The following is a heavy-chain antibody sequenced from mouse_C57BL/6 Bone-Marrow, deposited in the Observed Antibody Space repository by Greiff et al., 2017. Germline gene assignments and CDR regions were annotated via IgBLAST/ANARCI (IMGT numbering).Heavy chain of an antibody. D-gene: IGHD1-1*01. J-gene: IGHJ4*01. Sequence: EVQLVESGGGLVQPKGSLKLSCAASGFSFNTYAMNWVRQAPGKGLEWVARIRSKSNNYATYYADSVKDRFTISRDDSESMLYLQMNNLKTEDTAMYYCVRHVGPYYGDAMDYWGQGTSVTVSS. V-gene: IGHV10-1*01. CDR3: VRHVGPYYGDAMDY. CDR2: IRSKSNNYAT. CDR1: GFSFNTYA.